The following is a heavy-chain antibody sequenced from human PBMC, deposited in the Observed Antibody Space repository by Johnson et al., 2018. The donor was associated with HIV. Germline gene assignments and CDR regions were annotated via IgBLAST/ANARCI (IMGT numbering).Heavy chain of an antibody. CDR2: IYSGGST. V-gene: IGHV3-53*01. D-gene: IGHD3-16*02. CDR3: ARDLETGDDYVWGSYQLGAFDM. J-gene: IGHJ3*02. CDR1: EFTVSSNY. Sequence: VQLVESGGGLIQPGGSLRLSCAASEFTVSSNYMNWVRQAPGKGLEWVSLIYSGGSTYYADSVKRRFTISIDSSKNNLYLQINSLRAEDTAVYYCARDLETGDDYVWGSYQLGAFDMWGQGTMVTVSS.